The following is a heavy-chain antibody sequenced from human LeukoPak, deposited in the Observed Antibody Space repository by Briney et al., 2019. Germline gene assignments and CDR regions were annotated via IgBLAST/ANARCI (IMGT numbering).Heavy chain of an antibody. CDR2: IYSGGST. CDR3: ARGPTPESYCSSTSCYNGGRYYYYGMDV. Sequence: PGGSLRLSCAASSFAVSSNFMSWVRQAPGKGLEWVSVIYSGGSTYYADSVKGRFIISRHNSKNTLYLQMNSLRAEDTAVYYCARGPTPESYCSSTSCYNGGRYYYYGMDVWGQGTTVTVSS. D-gene: IGHD2-2*02. CDR1: SFAVSSNF. V-gene: IGHV3-53*04. J-gene: IGHJ6*02.